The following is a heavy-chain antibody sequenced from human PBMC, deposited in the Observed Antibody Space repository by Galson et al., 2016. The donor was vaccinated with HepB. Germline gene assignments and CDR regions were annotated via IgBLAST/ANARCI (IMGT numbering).Heavy chain of an antibody. CDR3: VRDRLGELLSEGDY. CDR1: GFTFSSYS. J-gene: IGHJ4*02. D-gene: IGHD3-10*01. V-gene: IGHV3-48*01. CDR2: ISRSSSPI. Sequence: SLRLSCAASGFTFSSYSMNWVRQAPGKGLEWVSYISRSSSPIHYADSVKGRFTISRDNAKNSLSLQMNSLRADDTAVYYCVRDRLGELLSEGDYWGQGTLVTVSS.